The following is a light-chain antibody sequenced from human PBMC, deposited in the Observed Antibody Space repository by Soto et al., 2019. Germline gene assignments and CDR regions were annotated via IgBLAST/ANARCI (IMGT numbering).Light chain of an antibody. J-gene: IGLJ1*01. CDR1: SSDVGDYNY. Sequence: QSVLTQPASVSGSPGQSITISCTGTSSDVGDYNYVSWYQQHPGKAPKLMIYEVNIRPSGVSYRFSGSKSGNTASLTISGLQAEDEADYYCSSYTSSNSLYVFGTGTKVTVL. V-gene: IGLV2-14*01. CDR3: SSYTSSNSLYV. CDR2: EVN.